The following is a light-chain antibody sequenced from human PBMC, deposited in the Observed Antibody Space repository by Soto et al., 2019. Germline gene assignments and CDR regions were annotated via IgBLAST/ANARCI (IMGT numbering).Light chain of an antibody. CDR3: QQYGSTPFT. CDR1: QTVSSSY. V-gene: IGKV3-20*01. Sequence: EIVLTQSPGNLSLSPGERATLSCRASQTVSSSYFAWYQQKPGQAPKLLLYGTSSRATGIPDRFSGSGSGTDFTLTISRLEPEDFAVYYCQQYGSTPFTFGPGSKVDIK. CDR2: GTS. J-gene: IGKJ3*01.